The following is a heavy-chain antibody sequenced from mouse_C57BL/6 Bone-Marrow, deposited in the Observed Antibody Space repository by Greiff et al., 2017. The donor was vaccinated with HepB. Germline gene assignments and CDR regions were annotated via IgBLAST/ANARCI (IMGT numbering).Heavy chain of an antibody. J-gene: IGHJ3*01. CDR2: IYPRSGNT. V-gene: IGHV1-81*01. CDR1: GYTFTSYG. Sequence: QVQLQQSGAELARPGASVKLSCKASGYTFTSYGISWVKQRTGQGLEWIGEIYPRSGNTYYNEKFKGKATLTADKSSSTAYMELRSLTSEDSAVYFCARRRDYYGSSTFAYWGQGTLVTVSA. D-gene: IGHD1-1*01. CDR3: ARRRDYYGSSTFAY.